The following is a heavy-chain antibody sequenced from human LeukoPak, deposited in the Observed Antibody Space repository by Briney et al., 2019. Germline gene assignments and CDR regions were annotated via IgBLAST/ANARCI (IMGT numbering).Heavy chain of an antibody. V-gene: IGHV3-23*01. J-gene: IGHJ4*02. Sequence: GGSLRLSCAASGFTFSSYDMSWVRQAPGKGLEWVSAISGSGGSTYYADSVKGRFTTSRDNSKNTLYLQMNSLRAEDTAVYYCAKGPPYSSSSDFFDYWGQGTLVTVSS. CDR2: ISGSGGST. CDR1: GFTFSSYD. D-gene: IGHD6-6*01. CDR3: AKGPPYSSSSDFFDY.